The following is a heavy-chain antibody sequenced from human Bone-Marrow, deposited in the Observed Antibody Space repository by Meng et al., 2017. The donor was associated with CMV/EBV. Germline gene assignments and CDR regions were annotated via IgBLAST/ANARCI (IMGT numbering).Heavy chain of an antibody. J-gene: IGHJ4*02. V-gene: IGHV5-51*01. Sequence: LKISCKGSGYSFTTYMVAWVRQMPGRGLEWMGIIYPEHSDIRYSPSFQGQVTMSADQSISTAYLQWSSLKASDTAMYYCARHNTGADYWGQGTLVTVSS. CDR2: IYPEHSDI. CDR3: ARHNTGADY. CDR1: GYSFTTYM.